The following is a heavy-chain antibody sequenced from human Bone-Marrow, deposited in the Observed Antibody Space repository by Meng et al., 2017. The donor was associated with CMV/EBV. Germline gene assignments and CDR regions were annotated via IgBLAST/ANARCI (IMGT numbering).Heavy chain of an antibody. D-gene: IGHD3-22*01. CDR2: ISSSSSYI. CDR1: GFTFSDYY. Sequence: GGSLRLSCAASGFTFSDYYMSWIRQAPGKGLEWVSSISSSSSYIYYADSVKGRFTISRDNAKNSLYLQMNSLRAEDTAVYYCARDPRPRYYYDSSPLWGQGTLVTVSS. J-gene: IGHJ4*02. CDR3: ARDPRPRYYYDSSPL. V-gene: IGHV3-11*06.